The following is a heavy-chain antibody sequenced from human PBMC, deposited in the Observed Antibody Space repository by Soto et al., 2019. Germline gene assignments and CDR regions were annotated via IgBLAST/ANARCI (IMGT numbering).Heavy chain of an antibody. V-gene: IGHV1-69*13. CDR1: GGTFSSYA. CDR3: ARATYDSSGYYQYYFDY. D-gene: IGHD3-22*01. Sequence: AASVKVSCKASGGTFSSYAISWVRQAPGQGLEWMGGIIPIFGTANYAQKFQGRVTITADESTSTAYMELSSLRSEDTAVYYCARATYDSSGYYQYYFDYWGQGTLVTVSS. J-gene: IGHJ4*02. CDR2: IIPIFGTA.